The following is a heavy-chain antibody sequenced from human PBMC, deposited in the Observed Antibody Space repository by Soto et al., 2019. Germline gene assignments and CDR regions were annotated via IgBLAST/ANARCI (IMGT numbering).Heavy chain of an antibody. V-gene: IGHV1-18*01. D-gene: IGHD1-1*01. CDR3: ARGRYGDY. Sequence: QVHLVQSGAEVKKPGASVKVSCKGSGYTFTSYGITWVRQAPGQGLEWMGWISAHNGNTYYAQKLQGRVTVTRDTSTSTADMELRSLRADDTAVYNWARGRYGDYWGQGALVTVSS. CDR1: GYTFTSYG. CDR2: ISAHNGNT. J-gene: IGHJ4*02.